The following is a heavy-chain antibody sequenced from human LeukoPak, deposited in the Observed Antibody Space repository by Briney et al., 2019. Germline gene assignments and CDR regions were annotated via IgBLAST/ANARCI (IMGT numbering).Heavy chain of an antibody. CDR2: ISGSGAMT. Sequence: GGSLRLSCAASGFTFSTYGMSWVRQAPGKGLEWVSSISGSGAMTYYADSVKGRFTISKDNAMDTLYLQMNSLRADDTAVYYCAKAVDYGDYLNWFDPWGQGTLVTVSS. CDR3: AKAVDYGDYLNWFDP. J-gene: IGHJ5*02. CDR1: GFTFSTYG. V-gene: IGHV3-23*01. D-gene: IGHD4-17*01.